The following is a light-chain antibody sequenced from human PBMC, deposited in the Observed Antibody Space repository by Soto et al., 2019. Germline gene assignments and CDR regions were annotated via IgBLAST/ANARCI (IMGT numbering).Light chain of an antibody. J-gene: IGKJ2*01. CDR2: GAS. CDR3: QQYNNWLPLYT. V-gene: IGKV3-15*01. CDR1: QSVSSN. Sequence: EIVMTQSPATLSVSPGERATLSCRASQSVSSNLAWYQQKPGQAPRLLIYGASTRATGIPARFSGSGSGTEFTLTISSVQSEDFAVYYCQQYNNWLPLYTFGQGTKLEIK.